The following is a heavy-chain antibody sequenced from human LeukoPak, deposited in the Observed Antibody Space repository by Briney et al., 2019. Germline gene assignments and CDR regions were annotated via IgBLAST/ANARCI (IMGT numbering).Heavy chain of an antibody. V-gene: IGHV1-2*02. D-gene: IGHD6-19*01. J-gene: IGHJ4*02. Sequence: ASVKVSFKASGYTFTGYYMHWARQAPGQGLEWMGWINPNSGGTNYAQKFQGRVTMTRDTSISTAYMELSRLRSDDTAVYYCARDFGEVGSIAVAGTGYWGQGTLVTVSS. CDR2: INPNSGGT. CDR3: ARDFGEVGSIAVAGTGY. CDR1: GYTFTGYY.